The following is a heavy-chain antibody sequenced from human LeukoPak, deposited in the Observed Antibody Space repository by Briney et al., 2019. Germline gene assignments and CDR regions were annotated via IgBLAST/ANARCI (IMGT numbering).Heavy chain of an antibody. CDR1: GGSINSSSYY. Sequence: SETLSLTCTVSGGSINSSSYYWGRIRQPPGKGLEWIGTIYYSGSTYYNPSLKSRVTISVDTSKNQFSLKLSSVTASDTAVYYCARRFAPSRNDAFDIWGQGTMVTVSS. CDR3: ARRFAPSRNDAFDI. V-gene: IGHV4-39*01. CDR2: IYYSGST. J-gene: IGHJ3*02. D-gene: IGHD3-10*01.